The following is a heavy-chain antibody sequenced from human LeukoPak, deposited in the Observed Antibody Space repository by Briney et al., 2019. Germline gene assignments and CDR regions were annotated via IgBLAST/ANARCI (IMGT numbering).Heavy chain of an antibody. D-gene: IGHD4-17*01. CDR3: AKVGGDYFDY. CDR1: GFTFSSYG. Sequence: GGTLRLSSAASGFTFSSYGMSWVRKGPGKGREWVSAISGSGGSTYYADSVRGRFTISRDNSKNTLYLQMNSLRAEDTAVYYCAKVGGDYFDYWGQGTLVTVSS. J-gene: IGHJ4*02. CDR2: ISGSGGST. V-gene: IGHV3-23*01.